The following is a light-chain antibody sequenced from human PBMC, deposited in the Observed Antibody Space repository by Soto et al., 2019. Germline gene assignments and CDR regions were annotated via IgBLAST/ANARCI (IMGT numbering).Light chain of an antibody. CDR2: DVN. CDR1: SSDVGAYNY. Sequence: QSVRTQPASVSGSPGQSIAISCTGTSSDVGAYNYVSWYQQHPGKAPKLMIYDVNNRPSGVSNRFSGSKSGNTASLTISGLQAEDEADYYCCSYTTSSTYVFGTGTKVTVL. V-gene: IGLV2-14*03. CDR3: CSYTTSSTYV. J-gene: IGLJ1*01.